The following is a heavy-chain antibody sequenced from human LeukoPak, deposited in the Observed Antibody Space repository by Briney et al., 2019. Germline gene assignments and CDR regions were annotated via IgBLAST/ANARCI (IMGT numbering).Heavy chain of an antibody. Sequence: GGSLRLSCAASGFTFSSYAMSWVRQAPGPGLEWASVISGSVGSTYYADSVKGRFTISRDNSKNTLYLQMNSLRAEDTAVYYCAKHRRGGTLFDYWGQGTLVTVSS. CDR2: ISGSVGST. CDR3: AKHRRGGTLFDY. CDR1: GFTFSSYA. V-gene: IGHV3-23*01. D-gene: IGHD2-15*01. J-gene: IGHJ4*02.